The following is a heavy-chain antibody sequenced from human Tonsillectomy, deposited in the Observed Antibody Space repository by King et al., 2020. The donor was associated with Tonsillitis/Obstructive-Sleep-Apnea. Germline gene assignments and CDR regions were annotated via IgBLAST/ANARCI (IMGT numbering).Heavy chain of an antibody. D-gene: IGHD3-22*01. CDR1: GFSLSTSAMC. Sequence: VTLKESGPALVKPTQTLTLTCTFSGFSLSTSAMCVSWIRQPPGKALEWLARIDWDDDKYYSTSLKTRLTISKDTSKNQVFLTMTNMDPVDTATYYCARYYYDSSGYYYFFDYWGQGTLVTVSS. CDR3: ARYYYDSSGYYYFFDY. CDR2: IDWDDDK. J-gene: IGHJ4*02. V-gene: IGHV2-70*15.